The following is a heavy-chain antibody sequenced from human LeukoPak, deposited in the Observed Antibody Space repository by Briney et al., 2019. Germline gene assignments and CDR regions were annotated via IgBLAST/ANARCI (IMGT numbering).Heavy chain of an antibody. CDR2: INHSGST. D-gene: IGHD6-19*01. CDR1: GGSCSGFY. V-gene: IGHV4-34*01. Sequence: SETLSLTCAVYGGSCSGFYWSWIRQPPGKGLEWIGEINHSGSTNYNPSLKSRVTISVDTSKNQFSLKLSSVTAADTAVYYCARGVGIAVAGTNYYYMDVWGKGTTVTVSS. CDR3: ARGVGIAVAGTNYYYMDV. J-gene: IGHJ6*03.